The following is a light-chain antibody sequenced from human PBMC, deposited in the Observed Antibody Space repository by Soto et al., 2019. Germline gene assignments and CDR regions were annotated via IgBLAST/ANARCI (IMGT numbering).Light chain of an antibody. CDR1: QSVSSY. V-gene: IGKV3-11*01. Sequence: EIVLTQSPATLSLSPGERATLSCRASQSVSSYLAWYQQTPGQAPRLLIYDASNRATGIPARFSGSGSGTDFTLTISSLEPEDFAVDYGQHRCGWQVTVGQGTRLEIK. CDR3: QHRCGWQVT. CDR2: DAS. J-gene: IGKJ5*01.